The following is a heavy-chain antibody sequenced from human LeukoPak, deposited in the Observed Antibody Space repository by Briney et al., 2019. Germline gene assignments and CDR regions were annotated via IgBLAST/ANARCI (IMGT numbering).Heavy chain of an antibody. D-gene: IGHD6-6*01. Sequence: GGSLRLSCAASGFTFSSYAMHWVRQAPGKGLEWVAVISYDGSNKYYADSVKGRFTISRDNSKNTLYLQMNSLRAEDTAVYYCARDAYSSSSGVMDWFDPWGQGTLVTVSS. CDR3: ARDAYSSSSGVMDWFDP. CDR2: ISYDGSNK. J-gene: IGHJ5*02. CDR1: GFTFSSYA. V-gene: IGHV3-30*04.